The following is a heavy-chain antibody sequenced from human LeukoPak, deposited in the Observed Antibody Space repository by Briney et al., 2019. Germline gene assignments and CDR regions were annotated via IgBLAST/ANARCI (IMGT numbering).Heavy chain of an antibody. CDR2: ISGSGRSP. D-gene: IGHD2-15*01. CDR1: GISFSTYA. J-gene: IGHJ4*02. CDR3: ARSRRDIAGSEGIRLYDIDS. V-gene: IGHV3-23*01. Sequence: GGSLRLSCTASGISFSTYAMSWVRQTPGKGLEWVSAISGSGRSPYYADSVKGHFTISRDNSKNTLDLQMNSLRAEDTAVHYCARSRRDIAGSEGIRLYDIDSWGQGTLVTVSS.